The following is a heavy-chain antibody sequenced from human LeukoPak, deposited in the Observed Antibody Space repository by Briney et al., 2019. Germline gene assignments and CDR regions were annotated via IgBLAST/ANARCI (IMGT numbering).Heavy chain of an antibody. J-gene: IGHJ4*02. Sequence: GASVKVSCTASGYTFTSYYMHWVRQAPGQRLEWMGIINPSGGSTSYAQKFQGRVTMTRDTSTSTVYMELSSLRSDDTAVYYCARDAFIAAAGTVDYWGQGTLVTVSS. D-gene: IGHD6-13*01. V-gene: IGHV1-46*01. CDR3: ARDAFIAAAGTVDY. CDR2: INPSGGST. CDR1: GYTFTSYY.